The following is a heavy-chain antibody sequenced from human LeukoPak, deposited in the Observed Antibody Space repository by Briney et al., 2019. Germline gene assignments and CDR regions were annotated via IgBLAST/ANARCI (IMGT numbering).Heavy chain of an antibody. CDR3: AVGYCSGGSCYSLDY. CDR1: GGSFSGYY. Sequence: SETLSLTCAVYGGSFSGYYWSWIRQPPGKGLEWIGEINHSGSTNYNPSLRSRVTISVATSKNQFSLKLSSVTAADTAVYYCAVGYCSGGSCYSLDYWGQGTLVTVSS. CDR2: INHSGST. J-gene: IGHJ4*02. D-gene: IGHD2-15*01. V-gene: IGHV4-34*01.